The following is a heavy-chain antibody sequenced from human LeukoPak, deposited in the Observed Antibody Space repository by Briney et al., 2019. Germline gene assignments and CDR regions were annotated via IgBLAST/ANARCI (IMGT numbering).Heavy chain of an antibody. CDR3: ARTRYNGGGFFDL. J-gene: IGHJ4*02. D-gene: IGHD2-8*01. CDR1: GGSITSYY. V-gene: IGHV4-59*01. Sequence: PSETLSLTCTVSGGSITSYYWSWIRQSPGKGLEWIGYISYTGSTSYNPSVRSRVTISVDTSKDQFSLKLSSVTAADTAVYYCARTRYNGGGFFDLWGQGNLVTVSS. CDR2: ISYTGST.